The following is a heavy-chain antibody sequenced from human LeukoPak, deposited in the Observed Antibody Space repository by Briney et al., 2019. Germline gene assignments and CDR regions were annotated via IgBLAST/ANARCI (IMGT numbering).Heavy chain of an antibody. CDR1: GFTFSSYS. Sequence: AGGSLRLYCAGSGFTFSSYSMNWVRQAPGKGLEWVSSISSSSSYIYYADSVKGRFTISRDNARNSLYLQMNSLRDEDTAVYYCAKGGQNYGGNSGYWGQGTLVTVSS. J-gene: IGHJ4*02. D-gene: IGHD4-23*01. CDR3: AKGGQNYGGNSGY. V-gene: IGHV3-21*01. CDR2: ISSSSSYI.